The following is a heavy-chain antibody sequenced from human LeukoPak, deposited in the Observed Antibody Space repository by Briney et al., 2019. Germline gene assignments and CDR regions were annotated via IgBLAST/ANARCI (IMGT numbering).Heavy chain of an antibody. CDR1: GYTFTSYD. J-gene: IGHJ4*02. CDR2: MNPNSGNT. Sequence: ASVKVSCKASGYTFTSYDINWVRQATGQGLEWMGWMNPNSGNTGYAQKFQGRVTMTRNTSISTAYMELSSLRSEDTAVYYCASRPRSGYSIDYWGQGTPVTVSS. CDR3: ASRPRSGYSIDY. V-gene: IGHV1-8*01. D-gene: IGHD6-19*01.